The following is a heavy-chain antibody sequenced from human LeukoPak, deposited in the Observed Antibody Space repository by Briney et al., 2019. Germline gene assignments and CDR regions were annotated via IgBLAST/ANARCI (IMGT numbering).Heavy chain of an antibody. CDR1: GVSISSDY. Sequence: SETLSLTCTVSGVSISSDYWSWIRLPPGKGLKWIGYIYYSGSSNYNPSLKSRVTMSVDTSKNQFSLKLTSVTAADTAVYYCARRLRQNLFDPWGQGTLVTVSS. CDR2: IYYSGSS. CDR3: ARRLRQNLFDP. D-gene: IGHD4-17*01. J-gene: IGHJ5*02. V-gene: IGHV4-59*08.